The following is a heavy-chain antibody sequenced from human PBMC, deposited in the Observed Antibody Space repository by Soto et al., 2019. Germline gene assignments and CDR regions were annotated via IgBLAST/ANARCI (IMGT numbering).Heavy chain of an antibody. CDR2: IYYSGST. V-gene: IGHV4-59*06. Sequence: SETLSLTCTVSGGSISSYYWSWIRQHPGKGLEWIGYIYYSGSTYYNPSLKSRVTISVDTSKNQFSLKLSSVTAADTAVYYCARGSVVAATLFDPWGQGTLVTVSS. CDR1: GGSISSYY. CDR3: ARGSVVAATLFDP. D-gene: IGHD2-15*01. J-gene: IGHJ5*02.